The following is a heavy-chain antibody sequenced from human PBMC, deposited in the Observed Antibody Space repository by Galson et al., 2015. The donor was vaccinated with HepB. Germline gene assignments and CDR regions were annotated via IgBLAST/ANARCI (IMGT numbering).Heavy chain of an antibody. Sequence: SVKVSCKASGYTFTSYYMHWVRQAPGQGLEWMGIINPSGGSTSYAQKFQGRVTMTRDTSTSTVYMELSSLRSEDTAVYYCARTKGEEAGTWYYYGMDVWGQGTTVTVSS. V-gene: IGHV1-46*03. CDR3: ARTKGEEAGTWYYYGMDV. D-gene: IGHD6-13*01. CDR1: GYTFTSYY. CDR2: INPSGGST. J-gene: IGHJ6*02.